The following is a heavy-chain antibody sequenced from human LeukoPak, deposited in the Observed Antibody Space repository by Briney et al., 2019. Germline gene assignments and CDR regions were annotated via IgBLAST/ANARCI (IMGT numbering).Heavy chain of an antibody. Sequence: SETLSLTCTVSGGSISSGDYYWSWIRQPPGKGLEWIGYIYYSGSTNYNPSLKSRVTISVDTSKNQFSLNLSSVTAADTAIYYCARDLGYCSSTSCYPWFDPWGQGTLVTVSS. V-gene: IGHV4-61*08. CDR2: IYYSGST. D-gene: IGHD2-2*01. CDR3: ARDLGYCSSTSCYPWFDP. CDR1: GGSISSGDYY. J-gene: IGHJ5*02.